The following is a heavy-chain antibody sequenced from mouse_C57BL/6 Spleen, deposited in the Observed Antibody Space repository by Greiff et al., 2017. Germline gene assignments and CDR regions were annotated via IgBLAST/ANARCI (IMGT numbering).Heavy chain of an antibody. CDR1: GYSFTGYF. D-gene: IGHD1-1*01. CDR3: AREGGTTPRYFDV. Sequence: VQLQQSGPELVKPGDSVKISCKASGYSFTGYFMNWVMQSHGKSLEWIGRINPYNGDTFYNQEFKGKATLTVDKSSSTAHMELRSLTSEDSAVYYCAREGGTTPRYFDVWGTGTTVTVSS. V-gene: IGHV1-20*01. CDR2: INPYNGDT. J-gene: IGHJ1*03.